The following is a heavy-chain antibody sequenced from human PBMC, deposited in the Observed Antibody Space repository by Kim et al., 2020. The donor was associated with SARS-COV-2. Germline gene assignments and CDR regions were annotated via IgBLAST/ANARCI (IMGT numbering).Heavy chain of an antibody. CDR1: GGSVSSGSYY. D-gene: IGHD3-22*01. V-gene: IGHV4-61*01. Sequence: SETLSLTCTVSGGSVSSGSYYWSWIRQPPGKGLEWIGYIYYSGSTNYNPSLKSRVTISVDTSKNQFSLKLSSVTAADTAVYYCAREEGYYYDSSGYYGGYYYYYGMDVWGQGTTVTVSS. CDR3: AREEGYYYDSSGYYGGYYYYYGMDV. J-gene: IGHJ6*02. CDR2: IYYSGST.